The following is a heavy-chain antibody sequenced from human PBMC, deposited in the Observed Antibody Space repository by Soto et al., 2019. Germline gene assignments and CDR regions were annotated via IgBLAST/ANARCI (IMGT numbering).Heavy chain of an antibody. D-gene: IGHD3-3*01. J-gene: IGHJ6*02. CDR3: AREVKLITIFGVVTPDYYYYGMDV. V-gene: IGHV1-69*13. Sequence: SVKVSCKASGGTFSSYAISWVRQAPGQGLEWMGGITPIFGTANYAQKFQGRVTITADESTSTAYMELSSLRSEDTAVYYCAREVKLITIFGVVTPDYYYYGMDVWGQGTTVTVSS. CDR2: ITPIFGTA. CDR1: GGTFSSYA.